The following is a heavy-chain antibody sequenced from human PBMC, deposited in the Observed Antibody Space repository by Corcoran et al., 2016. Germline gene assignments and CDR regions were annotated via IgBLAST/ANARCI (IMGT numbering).Heavy chain of an antibody. CDR1: GYTFNKYG. CDR3: ARDSGNLEEAFDY. Sequence: QVHLVQSETEVKKPGASVKVSCTASGYTFNKYGINWVRQAPGQGLEWMGWISPYNSNTKYAQNFQGRVTMTTDTSTSTAYMEVRSLRSDDTAVYYCARDSGNLEEAFDYWGQGTLVSVSS. CDR2: ISPYNSNT. V-gene: IGHV1-18*01. D-gene: IGHD3-10*01. J-gene: IGHJ4*02.